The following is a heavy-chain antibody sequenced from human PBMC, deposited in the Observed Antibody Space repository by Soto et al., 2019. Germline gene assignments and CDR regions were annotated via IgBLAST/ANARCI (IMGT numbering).Heavy chain of an antibody. V-gene: IGHV1-8*01. Sequence: GASVKVSCKASGYTFTSYDINWVRQATGQGLEWMGWMNPNSGNTGYAQKFQGRVTMTRNTSISTAYMELSSLRSEDTAVYYCARAVTTGGSNYYYYYYMDVWGKGTTVTGSS. D-gene: IGHD4-4*01. CDR1: GYTFTSYD. CDR3: ARAVTTGGSNYYYYYYMDV. J-gene: IGHJ6*03. CDR2: MNPNSGNT.